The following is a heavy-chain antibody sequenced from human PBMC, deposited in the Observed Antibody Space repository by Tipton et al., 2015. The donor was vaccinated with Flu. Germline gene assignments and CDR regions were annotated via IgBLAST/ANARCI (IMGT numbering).Heavy chain of an antibody. CDR3: ARGQGNSGWRYFDY. CDR1: GGSLSSFY. J-gene: IGHJ4*02. Sequence: LSCTVSGGSLSSFYWSWIRQPAGKGLEWIGRIYTSGSTKYNPSLKSRLSMSVDTSKNQFSLKLTSVTAADTAVYYCARGQGNSGWRYFDYWGQGTLVTVSS. CDR2: IYTSGST. V-gene: IGHV4-4*07. D-gene: IGHD6-19*01.